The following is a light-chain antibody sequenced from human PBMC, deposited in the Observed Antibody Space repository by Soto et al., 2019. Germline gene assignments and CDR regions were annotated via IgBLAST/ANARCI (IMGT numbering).Light chain of an antibody. V-gene: IGKV3-20*01. CDR1: QSVNNRY. Sequence: EIVLTQSPGTLSLSPGERATLSCRASQSVNNRYLAWYQQIPGQAPRLVIFGASSRATGIPDRFSGSGSGTDFTFTISRLEPEDFAVYYCQQHGRSPGVTFGGGTKVEIK. CDR3: QQHGRSPGVT. J-gene: IGKJ4*01. CDR2: GAS.